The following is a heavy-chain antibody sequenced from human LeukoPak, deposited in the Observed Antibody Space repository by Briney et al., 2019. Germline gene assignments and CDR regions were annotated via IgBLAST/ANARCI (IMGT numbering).Heavy chain of an antibody. CDR2: INPAGSQK. CDR3: ARYSGSFPGWLDP. J-gene: IGHJ5*02. D-gene: IGHD5-12*01. Sequence: GGSLRLSCAASGLTFSSSWMNWVRQAPGKGLEWVANINPAGSQKDYVDSVKGRFTISGDNAKNSVFLQMNSLRAEDTAVYYCARYSGSFPGWLDPWGPGTLVTVSS. V-gene: IGHV3-7*01. CDR1: GLTFSSSW.